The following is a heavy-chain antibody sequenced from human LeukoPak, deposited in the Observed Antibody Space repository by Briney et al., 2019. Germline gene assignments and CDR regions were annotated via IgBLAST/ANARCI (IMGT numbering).Heavy chain of an antibody. V-gene: IGHV4-39*01. Sequence: SETLSLTCTVSGGSISSSSYYWGWIRQPPGKGLEWIGSIYYSGSTYYNPSLKSRVTISVDTSKNQFSLKLSSVTAADTAVYYCAKVVAVAGDSYYFDYWGQGTLVTVSS. CDR3: AKVVAVAGDSYYFDY. CDR2: IYYSGST. CDR1: GGSISSSSYY. D-gene: IGHD6-19*01. J-gene: IGHJ4*02.